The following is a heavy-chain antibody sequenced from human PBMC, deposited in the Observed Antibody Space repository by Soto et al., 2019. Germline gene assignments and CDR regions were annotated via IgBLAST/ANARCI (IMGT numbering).Heavy chain of an antibody. V-gene: IGHV3-21*06. CDR3: ARAWIQLWPRD. J-gene: IGHJ4*02. CDR2: ISSSSSYI. D-gene: IGHD5-18*01. CDR1: GFTFSSYS. Sequence: EVQLVESGGGLVKPGGSLRLSCAASGFTFSSYSMNWVRQAPGKGLEWVSSISSSSSYIYYTDSVKGRFTISRDNSKNTLYLQMNSLRPEDTAVYYCARAWIQLWPRDWGQGTLVTVSS.